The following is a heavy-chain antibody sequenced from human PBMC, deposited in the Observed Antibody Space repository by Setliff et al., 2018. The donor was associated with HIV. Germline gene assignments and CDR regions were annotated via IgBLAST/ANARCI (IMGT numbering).Heavy chain of an antibody. Sequence: PSETLSLTCTVSGASIGRRSDCWGWIRQPPGKGLEWIGSFYYSWNTYYNPSLKSRVTLSVDTSKNHFSLRMSSVTAADTAMYYCARGSNKRGYTYAYAFDPWGQGTLVTVSS. CDR1: GASIGRRSDC. D-gene: IGHD5-18*01. J-gene: IGHJ5*02. CDR3: ARGSNKRGYTYAYAFDP. CDR2: FYYSWNT. V-gene: IGHV4-39*07.